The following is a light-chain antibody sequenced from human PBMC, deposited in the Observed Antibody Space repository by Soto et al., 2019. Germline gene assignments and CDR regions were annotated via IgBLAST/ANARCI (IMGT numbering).Light chain of an antibody. Sequence: QSVLTQPPSASGTPGQRVTISCSGSTSNIGSNTVNWYQQVPGTAPKLLIYNNNQRPSGVPDRFSGSKSGTSASLAISGRQSEDEADYFCAGWDDSLTGWVFGGGTKLTVL. CDR3: AGWDDSLTGWV. J-gene: IGLJ3*02. V-gene: IGLV1-44*01. CDR2: NNN. CDR1: TSNIGSNT.